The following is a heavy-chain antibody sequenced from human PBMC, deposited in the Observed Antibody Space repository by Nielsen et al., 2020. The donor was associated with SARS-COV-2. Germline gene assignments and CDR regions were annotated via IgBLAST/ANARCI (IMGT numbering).Heavy chain of an antibody. CDR3: AKSGFIVAGVYHGLDV. J-gene: IGHJ6*02. D-gene: IGHD5-12*01. Sequence: GGSLRLSCAVSGLTFGKHAMSWVRQAPGKGLEWVAFIRSDGSQKYYAESVKGRFTISRDDSKSTLYLQMTSLRPEDTALYYCAKSGFIVAGVYHGLDVWGHGTTVTVSS. V-gene: IGHV3-30*02. CDR1: GLTFGKHA. CDR2: IRSDGSQK.